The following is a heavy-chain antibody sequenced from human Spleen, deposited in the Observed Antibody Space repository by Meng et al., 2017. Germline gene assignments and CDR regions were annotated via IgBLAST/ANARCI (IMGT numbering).Heavy chain of an antibody. Sequence: VIQQRRGAVLLKPSETLSLTFVVSGGSFSDYYWSWIRQPPGKGLEWIGEINHSGSTNYNPSLESRATISVDTSQNNLSLKLSSVTAADSAVYYCARGPTTMAHDFDYWGQGTLVTVSS. CDR1: GGSFSDYY. V-gene: IGHV4-34*01. CDR2: INHSGST. D-gene: IGHD4-11*01. CDR3: ARGPTTMAHDFDY. J-gene: IGHJ4*02.